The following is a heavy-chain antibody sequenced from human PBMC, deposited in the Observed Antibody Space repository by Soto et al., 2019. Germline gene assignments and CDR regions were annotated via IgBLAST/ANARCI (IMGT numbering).Heavy chain of an antibody. D-gene: IGHD3-10*01. Sequence: QVQLVESGGGVVQPGRSLRLSCAASGFTFSSYGMHWVRQAPGKGLEWVAVIWYDGSNKYYADSVKGRFTISRDNSKNTLYLQMNSLRAEDTAVYYCARDRRYYGSGIYYRHYYYYYGMDVWGQGTTVTVSS. CDR2: IWYDGSNK. CDR3: ARDRRYYGSGIYYRHYYYYYGMDV. CDR1: GFTFSSYG. J-gene: IGHJ6*02. V-gene: IGHV3-33*01.